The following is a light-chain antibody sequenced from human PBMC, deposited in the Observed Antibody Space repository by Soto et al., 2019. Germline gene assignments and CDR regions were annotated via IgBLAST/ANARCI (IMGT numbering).Light chain of an antibody. CDR1: QSVSSYY. CDR2: GAS. Sequence: PGERATLSCRASQSVSSYYLAWYQQKPGQAPRLLIYGASSRASGIPDRFSGSGSGTDFTLTISRLEPEDFAVYYCQQYGSSPRTFGQGTKVEIK. J-gene: IGKJ1*01. V-gene: IGKV3-20*01. CDR3: QQYGSSPRT.